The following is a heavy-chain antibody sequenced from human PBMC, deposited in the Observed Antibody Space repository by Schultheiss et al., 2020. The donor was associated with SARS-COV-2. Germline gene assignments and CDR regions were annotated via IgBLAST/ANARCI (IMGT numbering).Heavy chain of an antibody. Sequence: SETLSLTCTVSGASVSSGTYHWSWIRQPPGKGLEWIGRIHTSGSTNYNPSLKSRVTISVDTSKNQFSLKLSSVTAADTAVYYCARHRTMTTSYDAFDIWGQGTMVTVSS. D-gene: IGHD4-17*01. J-gene: IGHJ3*02. V-gene: IGHV4-61*02. CDR3: ARHRTMTTSYDAFDI. CDR2: IHTSGST. CDR1: GASVSSGTYH.